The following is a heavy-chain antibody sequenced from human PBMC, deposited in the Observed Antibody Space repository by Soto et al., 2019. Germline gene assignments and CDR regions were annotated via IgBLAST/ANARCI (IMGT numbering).Heavy chain of an antibody. Sequence: EVQLVESGGSLVQPGGSLRLSCAASGFTFNTFWMTWVRQAPGKGLEWVASIKGDGSEKYYVDSVKGRFTISRDNAKNSLYLQMRSLRVEDTAIYYCMRAYSYWGQGTLVTVSS. CDR2: IKGDGSEK. J-gene: IGHJ4*02. V-gene: IGHV3-7*03. D-gene: IGHD2-21*01. CDR1: GFTFNTFW. CDR3: MRAYSY.